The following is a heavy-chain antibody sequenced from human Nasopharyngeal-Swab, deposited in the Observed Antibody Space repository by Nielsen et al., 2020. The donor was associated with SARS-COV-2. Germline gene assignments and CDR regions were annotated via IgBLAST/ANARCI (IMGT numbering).Heavy chain of an antibody. CDR2: ISSSSTI. CDR1: GFTFSSYS. D-gene: IGHD3-22*01. CDR3: ARDRASYDSSGYYRLTG. J-gene: IGHJ4*02. Sequence: GGSLRLSCAASGFTFSSYSMNWVRQAPGKGLEWVSYISSSSTIYYADSVKGRFTISRDNAKNSLYLQMNSLRAEDTAVYYCARDRASYDSSGYYRLTGWGQGTLVTVSS. V-gene: IGHV3-48*04.